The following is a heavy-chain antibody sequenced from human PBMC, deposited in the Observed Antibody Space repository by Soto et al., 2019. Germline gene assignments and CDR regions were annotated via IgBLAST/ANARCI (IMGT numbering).Heavy chain of an antibody. V-gene: IGHV3-23*01. CDR3: AKSNSQFYYYYYMDV. J-gene: IGHJ6*03. CDR2: ISGSGGST. Sequence: EVQLLESGGGLEQPGGSQRLSCAASGFTFSSYAMSWVRQAPGKGLEWVSAISGSGGSTYYADSVEGRFTISRDNSKNTLFLLMNSLRAEDTAVYYCAKSNSQFYYYYYMDVWGKGTTVTVSS. D-gene: IGHD4-4*01. CDR1: GFTFSSYA.